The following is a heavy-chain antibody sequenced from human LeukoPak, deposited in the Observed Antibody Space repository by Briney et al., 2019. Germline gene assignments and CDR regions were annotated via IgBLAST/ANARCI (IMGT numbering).Heavy chain of an antibody. V-gene: IGHV3-49*04. D-gene: IGHD6-13*01. CDR1: GFTFGDYA. Sequence: GGSLRLSCTASGFTFGDYAMSCVRQSPGKGVEGVGFIRSKASGGTTEYAASVKGRFTISRDDSKSIAYLQMTSLKTEDTAVYYCNRDRVPYSSSWLYYYYYYMDVWGKGTTVTISS. J-gene: IGHJ6*03. CDR3: NRDRVPYSSSWLYYYYYYMDV. CDR2: IRSKASGGTT.